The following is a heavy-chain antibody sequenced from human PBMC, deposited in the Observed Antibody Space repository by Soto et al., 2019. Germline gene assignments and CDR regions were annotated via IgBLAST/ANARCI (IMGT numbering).Heavy chain of an antibody. J-gene: IGHJ4*02. D-gene: IGHD3-16*01. CDR1: GFTFDDYT. CDR3: AKDFGGYALPALQVFDY. Sequence: TGGSLRLSCAASGFTFDDYTMHWVRQAPGKGLEWVSLISWDGGSTYYADSVKGRFTISRDNSKNSLYLQMNSLRTEDTALYYCAKDFGGYALPALQVFDYWGQGTLVTVSS. V-gene: IGHV3-43*01. CDR2: ISWDGGST.